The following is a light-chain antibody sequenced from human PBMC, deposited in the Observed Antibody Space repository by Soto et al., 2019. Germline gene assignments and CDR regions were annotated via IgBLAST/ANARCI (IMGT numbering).Light chain of an antibody. V-gene: IGKV3-15*01. CDR3: QRFNRWPPA. Sequence: EIVLTHSPAALSVSPGERATLSFLASQSVVTTLNWYQQKPGQAPRLLIYDTYIRATGIPARFSGSGSGTEFTLTIASLQSEDFGVYYCQRFNRWPPAFGGGTKVDIK. J-gene: IGKJ4*01. CDR2: DTY. CDR1: QSVVTT.